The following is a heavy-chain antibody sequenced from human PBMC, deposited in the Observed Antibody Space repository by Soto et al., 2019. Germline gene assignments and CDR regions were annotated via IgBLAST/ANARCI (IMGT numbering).Heavy chain of an antibody. D-gene: IGHD6-19*01. CDR2: ISYDGSNK. J-gene: IGHJ4*02. CDR3: AKGAVAGRAKPNLGLEPDH. CDR1: GFTFSSYG. V-gene: IGHV3-30*18. Sequence: QVQLVESGGGVVQPGRSLRLSCAASGFTFSSYGMHWVREAAGKGLEWVAVISYDGSNKYYADSVKGRFTISRDNSKNTLFLQMYSLRAEDTALYYCAKGAVAGRAKPNLGLEPDHWGQVYLLTVSS.